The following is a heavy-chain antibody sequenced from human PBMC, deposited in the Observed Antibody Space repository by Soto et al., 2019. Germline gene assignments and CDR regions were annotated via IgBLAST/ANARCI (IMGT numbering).Heavy chain of an antibody. CDR3: ASAITGTTDYYYYGMDV. Sequence: SVKVSCKASGGTFSSYAISWVRQAPGQGLEWMGGIIPIFGTANYAQKFQGRVTITADESTSTAYMELSSLRSEDTAVYYCASAITGTTDYYYYGMDVWGQGTTVTVSS. D-gene: IGHD1-7*01. V-gene: IGHV1-69*13. CDR2: IIPIFGTA. J-gene: IGHJ6*02. CDR1: GGTFSSYA.